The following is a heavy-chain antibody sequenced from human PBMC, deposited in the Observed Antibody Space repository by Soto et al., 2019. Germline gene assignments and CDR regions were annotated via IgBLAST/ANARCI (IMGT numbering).Heavy chain of an antibody. CDR3: AGDPMVRGPPTRGWFDP. CDR1: GYTFTSYD. D-gene: IGHD3-10*01. Sequence: QVQLVQSGAEVKKPGASVKVSCKASGYTFTSYDINWVRQATGQGLEWMGWMNPNSGNTGHAQKFQGRVTMTRNTSISTAYVEVSILGSEATAVYYCAGDPMVRGPPTRGWFDPCGQGTLVTVAS. CDR2: MNPNSGNT. J-gene: IGHJ5*02. V-gene: IGHV1-8*01.